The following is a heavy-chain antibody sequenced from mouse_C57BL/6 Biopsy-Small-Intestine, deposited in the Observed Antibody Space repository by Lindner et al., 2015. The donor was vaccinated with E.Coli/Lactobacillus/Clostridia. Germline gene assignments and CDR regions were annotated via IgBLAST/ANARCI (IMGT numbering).Heavy chain of an antibody. CDR1: GFSINSDCY. D-gene: IGHD1-1*01. CDR3: ARYYYSSTYWYFDV. CDR2: TFHSGIT. Sequence: EVQLQESGPSLVRPSQTLSLTCTVTGFSINSDCYWIWIRQFPGNKLEYIGYTFHSGITYYNPSLESRTYITRDTSKNQSSLKLSSVTTEDTATYYCARYYYSSTYWYFDVWGTGTTVTVSS. J-gene: IGHJ1*03. V-gene: IGHV3-3*01.